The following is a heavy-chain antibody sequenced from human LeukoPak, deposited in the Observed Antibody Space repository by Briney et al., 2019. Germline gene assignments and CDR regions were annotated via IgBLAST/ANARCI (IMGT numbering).Heavy chain of an antibody. CDR1: GCTFTGYY. Sequence: ASVKVFCKASGCTFTGYYMHWVRQAPGQGLEWIGWINPNSGGTNYAQKFQGRVTMTRDTSISTAYMELSRLRSEDTAVYYCAADPYCGGDCYSFPDAFDIWGQGTMVTVSS. D-gene: IGHD2-21*02. CDR3: AADPYCGGDCYSFPDAFDI. V-gene: IGHV1-2*02. CDR2: INPNSGGT. J-gene: IGHJ3*02.